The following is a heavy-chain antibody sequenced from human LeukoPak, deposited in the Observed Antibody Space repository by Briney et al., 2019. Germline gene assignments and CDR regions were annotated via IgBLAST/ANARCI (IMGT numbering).Heavy chain of an antibody. Sequence: GESLKISWKVSGYSFSTYCLGWARQMPGKGLEWMGIIYPGDSDTRYSPSFQGQVTISADKSINTAYLHWSSLKSSDTAMYYCARHSLAVRGWLKSLYSFDYWGQGTLVTVSS. CDR1: GYSFSTYC. CDR3: ARHSLAVRGWLKSLYSFDY. J-gene: IGHJ4*02. V-gene: IGHV5-51*01. CDR2: IYPGDSDT. D-gene: IGHD5-24*01.